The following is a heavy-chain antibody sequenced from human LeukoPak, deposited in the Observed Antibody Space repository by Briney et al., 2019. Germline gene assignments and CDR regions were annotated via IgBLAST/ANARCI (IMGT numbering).Heavy chain of an antibody. D-gene: IGHD2-21*01. Sequence: SETLFLTCTVPGRSISSSRYYSGWIRQPPGKGLEWLGSIYYSGSTYYYPSLKSRVTISVDTPKNQFPLKLSSVTAADTAVYYCARVGLLPDLYNWFDPWGQGTLVTVSS. J-gene: IGHJ5*02. CDR3: ARVGLLPDLYNWFDP. CDR2: IYYSGST. CDR1: GRSISSSRYY. V-gene: IGHV4-39*01.